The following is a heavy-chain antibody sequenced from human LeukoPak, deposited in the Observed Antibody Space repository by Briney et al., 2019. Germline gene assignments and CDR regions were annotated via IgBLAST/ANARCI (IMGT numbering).Heavy chain of an antibody. CDR1: GYTLTELS. V-gene: IGHV1-24*01. Sequence: ASVKVSCKVSGYTLTELSMHWVRQAPGKGLEWMGGFDPEDGETIYAQKFQGRVTMTEDTSTDTAYMEPSSLRSEDTAVYYCATAGAMVRGALDYWGQGTLVTVSS. J-gene: IGHJ4*02. CDR2: FDPEDGET. CDR3: ATAGAMVRGALDY. D-gene: IGHD3-10*01.